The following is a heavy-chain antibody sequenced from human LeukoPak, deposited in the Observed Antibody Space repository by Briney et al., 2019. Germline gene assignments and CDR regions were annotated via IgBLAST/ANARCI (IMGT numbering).Heavy chain of an antibody. D-gene: IGHD2-15*01. CDR1: GGSISSSNYY. V-gene: IGHV4-39*07. J-gene: IGHJ4*02. CDR3: ARMRGYCSGGTCYQNFIFDY. CDR2: IYYSGST. Sequence: PSETLSLTCTVSGGSISSSNYYWGWIRQPPGKGLEWIGSIYYSGSTYYNPSLKSRVTISVDTSKNQFSLKLSSVTAADTAVYYCARMRGYCSGGTCYQNFIFDYWGQGTLVTVSS.